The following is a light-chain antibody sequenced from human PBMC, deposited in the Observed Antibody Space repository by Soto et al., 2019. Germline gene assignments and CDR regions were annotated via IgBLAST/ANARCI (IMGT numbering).Light chain of an antibody. CDR1: QSVSSN. V-gene: IGKV3-15*01. Sequence: VLTQSPGTLSLSPGERATLFCRASQSVSSNLAWYQQKPGQAPRLLIYGASTRATGIPARFSGSGSGTEFTLTISSLQSEDFAVYYCQQYNNWPPWTFGQGSKVDIK. J-gene: IGKJ1*01. CDR2: GAS. CDR3: QQYNNWPPWT.